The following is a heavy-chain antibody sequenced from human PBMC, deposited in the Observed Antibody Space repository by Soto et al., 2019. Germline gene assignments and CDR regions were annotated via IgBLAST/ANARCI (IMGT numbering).Heavy chain of an antibody. D-gene: IGHD2-21*01. CDR3: ARTITDWVYFDY. Sequence: SETLSLTCAVSGGSISSGGYSWSWIRQPPGKGLEWIGYIYYSGSTNYNPSLKSRVTISVDTSKNQFSLKLSSVTAADTAVYYCARTITDWVYFDYWGQGTLVTVSS. V-gene: IGHV4-61*08. CDR1: GGSISSGGYS. J-gene: IGHJ4*02. CDR2: IYYSGST.